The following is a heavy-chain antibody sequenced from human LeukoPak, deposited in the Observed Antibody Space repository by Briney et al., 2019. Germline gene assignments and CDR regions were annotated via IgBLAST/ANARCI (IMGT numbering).Heavy chain of an antibody. Sequence: SETLSLTCSVSGVSINSHYLNCIRQPPGKGLEWIGYIYGSGGTNYNPSLRSRVTMSVDTYKSQFSLRLSSVTAADTAVYYCVVSPNQDFFDYWGQGPLVTVSS. CDR2: IYGSGGT. J-gene: IGHJ4*02. CDR3: VVSPNQDFFDY. CDR1: GVSINSHY. V-gene: IGHV4-4*09.